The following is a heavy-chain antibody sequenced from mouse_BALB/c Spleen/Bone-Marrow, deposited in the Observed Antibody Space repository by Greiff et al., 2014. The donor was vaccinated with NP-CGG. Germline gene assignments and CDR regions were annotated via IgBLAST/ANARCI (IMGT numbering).Heavy chain of an antibody. CDR1: GFSLTSYG. D-gene: IGHD1-2*01. Sequence: VQLQQSGPGLVAPSQTLSITCTVSGFSLTSYGVHWVRQSPGKGLEWLGVIWAGGSTNYNSALMSRLSISKDNSKNQVFLKMNSLQTDDTTMYYCARYYYGFLDYWGQGTTLTVSS. V-gene: IGHV2-9*02. J-gene: IGHJ2*01. CDR2: IWAGGST. CDR3: ARYYYGFLDY.